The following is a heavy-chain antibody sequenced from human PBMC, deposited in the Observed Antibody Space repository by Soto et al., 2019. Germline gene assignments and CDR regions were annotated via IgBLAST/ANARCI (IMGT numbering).Heavy chain of an antibody. D-gene: IGHD3-3*01. CDR1: GGSVSSGSYY. CDR2: IYYGGST. J-gene: IGHJ4*02. Sequence: PSETLSLTCTVSGGSVSSGSYYWSWIRQPPGKGLEWIGYIYYGGSTNYNPSLKSRVTISVDTSKNQFSLKLSSVTAADTAVYYCARAGITIFGVVIIQGYYFDYWGQGTLVTVSS. V-gene: IGHV4-61*01. CDR3: ARAGITIFGVVIIQGYYFDY.